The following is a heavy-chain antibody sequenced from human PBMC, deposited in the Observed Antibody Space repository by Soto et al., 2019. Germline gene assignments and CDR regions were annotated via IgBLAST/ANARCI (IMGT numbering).Heavy chain of an antibody. CDR2: IYYSGST. J-gene: IGHJ5*02. V-gene: IGHV4-59*01. CDR3: AGEXYDFWSGYYTGIRWFHP. Sequence: SETLSLTCTVSGGSISSYYWSWIRQPPGKGLEWIGYIYYSGSTNYNPSLKSRVTISVDTSKNQFSLKLSSVTAADTAVYYCAGEXYDFWSGYYTGIRWFHPWGQGTLVTVSS. D-gene: IGHD3-3*01. CDR1: GGSISSYY.